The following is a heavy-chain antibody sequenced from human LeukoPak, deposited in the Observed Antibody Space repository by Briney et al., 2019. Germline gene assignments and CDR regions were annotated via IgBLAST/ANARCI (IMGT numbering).Heavy chain of an antibody. CDR2: ISGSGGST. V-gene: IGHV3-23*01. Sequence: GGPLRLSCAASGFTFGTYAMTGVRQAPGKGLEWVSAISGSGGSTYYADSVKGRFTISRDNSENTLFLQMNSLRPDDTAVYYCAKGGDYSTSSELDFWGQGTLVTVSS. CDR3: AKGGDYSTSSELDF. CDR1: GFTFGTYA. J-gene: IGHJ4*02. D-gene: IGHD6-6*01.